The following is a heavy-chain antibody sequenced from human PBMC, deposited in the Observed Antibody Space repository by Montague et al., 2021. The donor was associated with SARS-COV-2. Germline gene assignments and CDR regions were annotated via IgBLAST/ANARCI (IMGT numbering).Heavy chain of an antibody. V-gene: IGHV4-4*07. J-gene: IGHJ4*02. CDR2: IYSSGNA. Sequence: SETLSLTCTVSGGSINYYYWHWLRQSAAKGLEWIGRIYSSGNANYSPSLKSRVTMSVDTSQNQFSLKLNSLTAADTAVYYCARGDHPQSASWYFFDTWGQGPLVTVSS. D-gene: IGHD6-13*01. CDR1: GGSINYYY. CDR3: ARGDHPQSASWYFFDT.